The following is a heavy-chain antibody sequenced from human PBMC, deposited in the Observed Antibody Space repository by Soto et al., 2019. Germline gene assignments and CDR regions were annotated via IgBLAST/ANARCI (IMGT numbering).Heavy chain of an antibody. D-gene: IGHD2-2*01. CDR2: IYYSGST. CDR3: ARRKAEEYCSPTSSCLLVFDI. J-gene: IGHJ3*02. V-gene: IGHV4-59*08. Sequence: SETLSLTCTVSGGSISSYYWSWIRQPPGKGLEWIGYIYYSGSTNYNPSLKSRVTISVDTSKNQLSLRLNSVTAADTAVYYCARRKAEEYCSPTSSCLLVFDIWGQGTMVTVSS. CDR1: GGSISSYY.